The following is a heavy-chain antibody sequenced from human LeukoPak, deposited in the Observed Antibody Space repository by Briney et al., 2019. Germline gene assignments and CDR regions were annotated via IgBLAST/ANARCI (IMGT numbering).Heavy chain of an antibody. D-gene: IGHD3-22*01. CDR2: IYASGST. J-gene: IGHJ4*02. CDR3: ARYKESGYSDY. Sequence: PSETLSLTCTVSGGSISTYYWSWIRQPAGKGLEWIGRIYASGSTNYNPSLKSRVTMSVDTSKNQFSLNLNSVTAADAAVYYCARYKESGYSDYWGQGTLVTVSS. CDR1: GGSISTYY. V-gene: IGHV4-4*07.